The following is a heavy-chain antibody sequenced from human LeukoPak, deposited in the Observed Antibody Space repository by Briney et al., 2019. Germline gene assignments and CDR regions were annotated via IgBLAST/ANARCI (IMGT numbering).Heavy chain of an antibody. Sequence: SGPTLVNPTQTLTLTCTFSGFSLSTSGVGVGWIRQPPGKALEWVALIYWDDDQRYSPSLNSRVTITKDTSKNQVVLTMTNMDPVDTAIYYCAHKYSRSSYFDSWGQGMLVTVSS. J-gene: IGHJ4*02. V-gene: IGHV2-5*02. CDR2: IYWDDDQ. CDR3: AHKYSRSSYFDS. D-gene: IGHD6-6*01. CDR1: GFSLSTSGVG.